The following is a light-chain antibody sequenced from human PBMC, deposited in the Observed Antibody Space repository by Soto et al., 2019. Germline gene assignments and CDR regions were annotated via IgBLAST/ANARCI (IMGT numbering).Light chain of an antibody. Sequence: QSALTQPASVSGSPGQSITSSCTGTSSDVGGYNYVSWYQQHPGKAPKLMIYDVSKRPSGVSNRFSGSKSGNTASLTISGLQAEDEADYYCSSYTSSSTPEVFGGGTKLTVL. CDR3: SSYTSSSTPEV. J-gene: IGLJ2*01. CDR2: DVS. V-gene: IGLV2-14*01. CDR1: SSDVGGYNY.